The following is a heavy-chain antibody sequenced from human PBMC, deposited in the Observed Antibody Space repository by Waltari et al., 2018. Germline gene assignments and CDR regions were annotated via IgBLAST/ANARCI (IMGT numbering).Heavy chain of an antibody. CDR3: ARQSYYDESGHD. J-gene: IGHJ4*02. Sequence: QLELQESGPGLVKPSATLSLPCRVSGGSIRRRGYYWVWIRQPPGKGLEGIGSIYYSGTTYYNPSLNSRVTISVDTSKNQFSLKLTSVTAADTAMYFCARQSYYDESGHDWGQGTLVTVSS. D-gene: IGHD3-22*01. CDR2: IYYSGTT. CDR1: GGSIRRRGYY. V-gene: IGHV4-39*01.